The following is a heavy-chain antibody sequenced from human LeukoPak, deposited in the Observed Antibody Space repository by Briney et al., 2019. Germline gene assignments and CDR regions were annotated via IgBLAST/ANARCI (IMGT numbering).Heavy chain of an antibody. CDR1: GFTFSDYY. CDR3: ARAQYYYGSGSYDYFDY. CDR2: ISSSGSII. D-gene: IGHD3-10*01. Sequence: PGGSLRLSCAASGFTFSDYYMSWIRQAPGKGLEWVSCISSSGSIIHYADSVKGRFTVSRDNAKNSLYLQMNSLRAEDTAVYYCARAQYYYGSGSYDYFDYWGQGTLVTVSS. V-gene: IGHV3-11*04. J-gene: IGHJ4*02.